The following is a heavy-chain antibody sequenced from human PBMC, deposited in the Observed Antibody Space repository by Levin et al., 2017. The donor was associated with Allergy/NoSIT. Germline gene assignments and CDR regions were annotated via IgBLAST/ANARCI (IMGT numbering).Heavy chain of an antibody. CDR1: GYTFTGYY. J-gene: IGHJ4*02. V-gene: IGHV1-2*02. CDR3: ARERRTGDSSGYYYFFDY. CDR2: INPNSGGT. Sequence: RASVKVSCKASGYTFTGYYMHWVRQAPGQGLEWMGWINPNSGGTNYAQKFQGRVTMTRDTSISTAYMELSRLRSDDTAVYYCARERRTGDSSGYYYFFDYWGQGTLVTVSS. D-gene: IGHD3-22*01.